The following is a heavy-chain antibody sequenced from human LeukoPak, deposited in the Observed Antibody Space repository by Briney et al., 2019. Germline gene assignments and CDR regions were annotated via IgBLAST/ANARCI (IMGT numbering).Heavy chain of an antibody. Sequence: ASVKVSCKASGYTFTSYDINWVRQATGQGLEWMGWMNPNSGNTGYAQKFQGRVTMTRNTSISTAYMELSSLRSEDTAVYYCARSVEHWLVYNWFDPWGQGTLVTVSS. V-gene: IGHV1-8*01. J-gene: IGHJ5*02. CDR1: GYTFTSYD. CDR3: ARSVEHWLVYNWFDP. D-gene: IGHD6-19*01. CDR2: MNPNSGNT.